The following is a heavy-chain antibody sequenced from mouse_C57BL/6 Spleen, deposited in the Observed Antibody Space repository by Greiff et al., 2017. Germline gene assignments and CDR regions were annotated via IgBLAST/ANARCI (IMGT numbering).Heavy chain of an antibody. Sequence: QVQLKQPGAELVKPGASVKLSCKASGYTFTSYWMHWVKQRPGQGLEWIGMIHPNSGSTNYNEKFKSKATLTVDKSSSTAYMQLSSLTSEDSAVYYCARGKGTTAGDYWGQGTSVTVSS. CDR3: ARGKGTTAGDY. V-gene: IGHV1-64*01. J-gene: IGHJ4*01. CDR2: IHPNSGST. CDR1: GYTFTSYW. D-gene: IGHD1-2*01.